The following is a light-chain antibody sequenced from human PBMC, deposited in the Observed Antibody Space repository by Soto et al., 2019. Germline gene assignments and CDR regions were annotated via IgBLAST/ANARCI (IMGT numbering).Light chain of an antibody. CDR1: QRLLHSNGYNY. Sequence: DIVMTQSPLSLPVTPGEPASISCRSSQRLLHSNGYNYLHWYLQKPGQSSQFLIYLGSNPASGVPERVSGMGSGTDVTLKISRGEAEDVGVYYCMQALQTPYTFGQGTKLEIK. V-gene: IGKV2-28*01. CDR3: MQALQTPYT. J-gene: IGKJ2*01. CDR2: LGS.